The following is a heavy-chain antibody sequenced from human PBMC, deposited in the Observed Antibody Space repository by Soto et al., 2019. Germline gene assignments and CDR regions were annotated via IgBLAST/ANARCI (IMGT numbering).Heavy chain of an antibody. D-gene: IGHD3-10*01. V-gene: IGHV3-30-3*01. CDR3: ATDSHSLLLWFAETPPGYFDY. Sequence: PGGSLRLSCAASGLTFSSYATHWVRQAPGKGLEWEAVISYDGSNKYYADSVKGRFTISRDNSKNTLYLQMNSLRAEDTAVSYCATDSHSLLLWFAETPPGYFDYWGQGTLVTVSS. J-gene: IGHJ4*02. CDR2: ISYDGSNK. CDR1: GLTFSSYA.